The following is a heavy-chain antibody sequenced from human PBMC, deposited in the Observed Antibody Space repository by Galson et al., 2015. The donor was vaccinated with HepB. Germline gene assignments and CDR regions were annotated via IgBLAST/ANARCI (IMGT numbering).Heavy chain of an antibody. J-gene: IGHJ4*02. CDR3: AAPGASGGGGSWSDFDY. D-gene: IGHD6-13*01. Sequence: SVKVSCKASGFTFTSSAMQWVRQARGQRLEWIGWIVVGSGNTNYAQKFQERVTITRDMSTSTAYMELSSLRSEDTAVYYCAAPGASGGGGSWSDFDYWGQGTLVTVSS. V-gene: IGHV1-58*02. CDR1: GFTFTSSA. CDR2: IVVGSGNT.